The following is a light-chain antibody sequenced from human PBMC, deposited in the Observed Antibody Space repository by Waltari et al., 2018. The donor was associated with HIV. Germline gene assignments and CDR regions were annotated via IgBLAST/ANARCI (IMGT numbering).Light chain of an antibody. J-gene: IGLJ3*02. CDR2: AND. CDR3: ATWADILSAWV. V-gene: IGLV1-47*01. CDR1: TSHFQISS. Sequence: QSVFTHPPSMSGTPGQRVTIPCSGSTSHFQISSLYWYQRAPGAAPKLLIFANDQRPLGVPDRFSGSKSGSSASLAISGLRSEDEADYYCATWADILSAWVFGGGTRVTVL.